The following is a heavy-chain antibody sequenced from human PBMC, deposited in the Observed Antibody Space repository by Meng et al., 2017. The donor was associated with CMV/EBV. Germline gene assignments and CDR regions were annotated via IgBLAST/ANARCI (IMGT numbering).Heavy chain of an antibody. CDR2: IYYSGST. V-gene: IGHV4-61*01. D-gene: IGHD2-2*01. Sequence: GSLRLSCTVSGGSVSSGSYYWSWIWQPPGKGLEWIGYIYYSGSTNYNPSLKSRVTISVDTSKNQFSLKLSSVTAADTAVYYCARESVVVPAAMIIKQPDYYYYGMDVWGQGTTVTVSS. CDR1: GGSVSSGSYY. J-gene: IGHJ6*02. CDR3: ARESVVVPAAMIIKQPDYYYYGMDV.